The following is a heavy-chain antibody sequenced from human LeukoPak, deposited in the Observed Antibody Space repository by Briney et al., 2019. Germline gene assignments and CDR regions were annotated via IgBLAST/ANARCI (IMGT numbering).Heavy chain of an antibody. Sequence: GGSLRLSCAASGFTFSTYAMSWVRQAPGKGMKWVSVIRGSGGSTYCADSVKGRFTISRDNSKNTLYLQMNSLRAEDTAIYYCAKDLYGDYGGIDYWGQGTLVTVSS. CDR1: GFTFSTYA. CDR3: AKDLYGDYGGIDY. J-gene: IGHJ4*02. CDR2: IRGSGGST. D-gene: IGHD4-17*01. V-gene: IGHV3-23*01.